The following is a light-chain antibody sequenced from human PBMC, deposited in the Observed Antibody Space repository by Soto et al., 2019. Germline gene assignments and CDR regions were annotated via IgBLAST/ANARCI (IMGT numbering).Light chain of an antibody. J-gene: IGKJ1*01. CDR1: QSVSNNY. CDR3: PQYLLLGR. CDR2: VSS. V-gene: IGKV3-20*01. Sequence: SAGTVSQWKGERATXSCRASQSVSNNYLAWYQQKPIHSPSLLLYVSSNIPTVIPHRFRCGGSGTDFTLSISRLENEDFAVYYSPQYLLLGRFVHATKVDIK.